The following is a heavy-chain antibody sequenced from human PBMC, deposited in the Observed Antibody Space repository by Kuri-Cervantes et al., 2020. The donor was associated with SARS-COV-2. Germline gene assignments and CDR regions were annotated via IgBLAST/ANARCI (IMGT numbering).Heavy chain of an antibody. D-gene: IGHD2-2*01. V-gene: IGHV1-2*04. Sequence: ASVKVSCKASGYTFTNYFLNWVRQAPGQGLEWMGWINPNSGGTNSAQEFQGWVTMTRDTSISTVYMKLSRLRSHDTAVYFCARDLLDDLVVKSARRNYYYAMDVWGQGTTVTVSS. CDR1: GYTFTNYF. CDR2: INPNSGGT. CDR3: ARDLLDDLVVKSARRNYYYAMDV. J-gene: IGHJ6*02.